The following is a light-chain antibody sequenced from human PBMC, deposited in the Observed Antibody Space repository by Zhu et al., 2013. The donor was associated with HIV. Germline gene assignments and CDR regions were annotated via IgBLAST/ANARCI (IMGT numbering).Light chain of an antibody. Sequence: AIRMTQTPSSLSASTGDRVTISCRASQDISGFVAWYQQKSGKAPSLLISGASTVQSGVPSKFSASGSGTQFTLTISSLQPDDFATYYCQQYNSYPYTFGQGTKLEIK. CDR1: QDISGF. CDR3: QQYNSYPYT. J-gene: IGKJ2*01. CDR2: GAS. V-gene: IGKV1-8*01.